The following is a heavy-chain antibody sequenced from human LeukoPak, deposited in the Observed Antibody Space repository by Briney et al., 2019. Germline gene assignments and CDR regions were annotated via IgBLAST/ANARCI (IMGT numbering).Heavy chain of an antibody. J-gene: IGHJ4*02. Sequence: GGSLRLSCAASGFTFSSYGMHWARQAPGKGLEWVAFIRYDGSNKYCADSVKGRFTISRDNSKNTLYLQMNSLRAEDTAVYYCAKEDYDILTGSAFDYWGQGTLVTVSS. CDR3: AKEDYDILTGSAFDY. CDR2: IRYDGSNK. D-gene: IGHD3-9*01. V-gene: IGHV3-30*02. CDR1: GFTFSSYG.